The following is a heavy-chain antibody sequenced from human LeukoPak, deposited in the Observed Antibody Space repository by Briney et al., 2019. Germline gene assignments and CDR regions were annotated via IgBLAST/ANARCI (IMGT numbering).Heavy chain of an antibody. CDR2: ISYNGSNK. CDR3: AKDQEHYGSGRGWFDP. D-gene: IGHD3-10*01. J-gene: IGHJ5*02. Sequence: GGSLRLSCAASGFTFSSYAMHWVRQAPGKGLEWVAVISYNGSNKKYADSVKGRFTNSRDNSKNTLYLQMNSLREEDTGLYSCAKDQEHYGSGRGWFDPWGQGTLVTVSS. V-gene: IGHV3-30*04. CDR1: GFTFSSYA.